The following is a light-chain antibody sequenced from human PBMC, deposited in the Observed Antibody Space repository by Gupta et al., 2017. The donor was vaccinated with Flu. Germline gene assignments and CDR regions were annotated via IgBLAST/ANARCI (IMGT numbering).Light chain of an antibody. J-gene: IGLJ3*02. CDR3: CADAGSSTWV. V-gene: IGLV2-23*01. CDR2: EAS. CDR1: SSDVGSYNL. Sequence: QSALAQSASVSGSPGQSITISCTGTSSDVGSYNLVSWYPQHPGKAPKLMIYEASKRPSGGSDRVSGSKSGNTASVTISGLQAEDGADYYCCADAGSSTWVFGGGTKLTVL.